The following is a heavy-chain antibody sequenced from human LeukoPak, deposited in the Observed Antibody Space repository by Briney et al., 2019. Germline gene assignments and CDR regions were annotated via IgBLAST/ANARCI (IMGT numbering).Heavy chain of an antibody. V-gene: IGHV3-23*01. Sequence: QSGGSLRLSCAASGFTFSNYAMSWVREAPGKGLEWVSFISGNGGSIVYADSVRGRYTISRDNSKNTLYLQMNSLRAEDTALYYCARYWDPRVRTFDIWGQGTVVTVSS. J-gene: IGHJ3*02. CDR2: ISGNGGSI. CDR1: GFTFSNYA. D-gene: IGHD2-15*01. CDR3: ARYWDPRVRTFDI.